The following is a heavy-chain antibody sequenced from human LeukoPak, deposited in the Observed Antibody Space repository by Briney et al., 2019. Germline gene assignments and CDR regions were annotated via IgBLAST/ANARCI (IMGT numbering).Heavy chain of an antibody. CDR2: SKRKVSDATT. Sequence: PGRSLRLFCTVSGFTFGDYAMGWARQAPGKGLEWVSLSKRKVSDATTEYAASVKGRFTISRDDSKSIAYLQMNSQKTEDTAMYYCTRNIYCSGGSCSYYFDYWGQGTLVTVSS. D-gene: IGHD2-15*01. J-gene: IGHJ4*02. CDR1: GFTFGDYA. V-gene: IGHV3-49*04. CDR3: TRNIYCSGGSCSYYFDY.